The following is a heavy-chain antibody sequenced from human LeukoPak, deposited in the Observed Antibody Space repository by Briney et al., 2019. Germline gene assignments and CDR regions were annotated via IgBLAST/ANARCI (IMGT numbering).Heavy chain of an antibody. Sequence: ASETLSLTCTVSVGSISSSSYYWGWIRQPPGKGLEWIGRIYTSGSTNYNPSLKSRVTISVDTSKNQFSLKLSSVTAADTAVYYCARERNGVTTSHNWFDPWGQGTLVTVSS. CDR2: IYTSGST. V-gene: IGHV4-61*02. CDR1: VGSISSSSYY. J-gene: IGHJ5*02. D-gene: IGHD4-11*01. CDR3: ARERNGVTTSHNWFDP.